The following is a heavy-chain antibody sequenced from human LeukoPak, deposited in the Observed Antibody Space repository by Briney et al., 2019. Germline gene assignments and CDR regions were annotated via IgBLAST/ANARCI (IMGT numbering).Heavy chain of an antibody. J-gene: IGHJ5*02. CDR1: GGSISSYY. CDR2: IYTSGST. Sequence: SETLSLTCTVSGGSISSYYWSWIRQPAGKGLEWIGRIYTSGSTNYNPSLKSRVTMSVDTSKNQFSLKLSSVTAADTAVNYCARGGYYYDSSGYHWFDPWGQGTLVTVSS. V-gene: IGHV4-4*07. CDR3: ARGGYYYDSSGYHWFDP. D-gene: IGHD3-22*01.